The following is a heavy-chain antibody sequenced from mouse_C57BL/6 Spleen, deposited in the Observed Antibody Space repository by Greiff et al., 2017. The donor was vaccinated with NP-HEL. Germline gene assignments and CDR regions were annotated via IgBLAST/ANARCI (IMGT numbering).Heavy chain of an antibody. CDR3: ARDYAISDDSFDY. CDR2: ISDGGSYT. D-gene: IGHD1-1*01. CDR1: GFTFSSYA. J-gene: IGHJ2*01. V-gene: IGHV5-4*01. Sequence: EVQVVESGGGLVKPGGSLKLSCAASGFTFSSYAMSWVRQTPEKRLEWVATISDGGSYTYYPDNVKGRFTISRDNAKNNLYLQMSHLKSEDTAMYYCARDYAISDDSFDYWGEGTTLTVSS.